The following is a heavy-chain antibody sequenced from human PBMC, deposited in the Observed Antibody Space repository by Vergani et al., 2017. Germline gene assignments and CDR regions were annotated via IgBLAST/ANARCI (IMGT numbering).Heavy chain of an antibody. D-gene: IGHD3-9*01. J-gene: IGHJ4*02. CDR1: GFIFDDYA. V-gene: IGHV3-43D*04. CDR3: AKDRKLRYFDWLSLPGMYFDY. CDR2: ISWDGGST. Sequence: EVQLVESGGVVVQPGGSLRLSCAASGFIFDDYAMHWVRQAPGKGLEWVSLISWDGGSTYYADSVKSRFTISRDNSKNSLYLQMNSLRAEDTALYYCAKDRKLRYFDWLSLPGMYFDYWGQGTLVTVSS.